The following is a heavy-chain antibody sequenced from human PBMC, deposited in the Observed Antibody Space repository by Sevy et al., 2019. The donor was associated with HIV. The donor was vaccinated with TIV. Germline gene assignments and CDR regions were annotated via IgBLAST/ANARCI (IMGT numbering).Heavy chain of an antibody. J-gene: IGHJ4*02. CDR1: GGSISSYY. V-gene: IGHV4-59*01. D-gene: IGHD3-22*01. CDR3: AGESYDSSGYYYSL. Sequence: SETLSLTCTVSGGSISSYYWSWIRQPPGKGLEWIGYIYYSGSTNYNPSLKSRVTISVDTSKNQFSLKVSSVTAADTAVYYCAGESYDSSGYYYSLWGQGTLVTVSS. CDR2: IYYSGST.